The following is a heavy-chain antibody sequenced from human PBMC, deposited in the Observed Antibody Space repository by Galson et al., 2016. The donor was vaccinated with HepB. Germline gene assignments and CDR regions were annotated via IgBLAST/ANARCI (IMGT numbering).Heavy chain of an antibody. CDR1: GFNFYGYW. V-gene: IGHV3-7*03. D-gene: IGHD7-27*01. J-gene: IGHJ4*02. CDR3: ARGIMAAHWGMDV. CDR2: IREDSFEK. Sequence: SLRLSCAAAGFNFYGYWMSWVRQAPGRGLEWMANIREDSFEKYYMESVKGRFTISRDKAKSSLFLQMNYLTAEDTGVYYCARGIMAAHWGMDVWGQGTLITVSS.